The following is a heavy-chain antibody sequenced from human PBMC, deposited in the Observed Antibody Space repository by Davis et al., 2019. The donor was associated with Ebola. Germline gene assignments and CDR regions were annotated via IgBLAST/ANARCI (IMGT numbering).Heavy chain of an antibody. V-gene: IGHV3-23*01. CDR2: IVGSGATT. D-gene: IGHD2/OR15-2a*01. CDR1: GFTFSSYA. CDR3: ARTGRRSSMDYYYYGMDV. Sequence: GGSLRLSCAASGFTFSSYAMTWVRQAPGKGLEWVSAIVGSGATTYYTGSVKGRFTISRDNAKNSLYLQMNSLRDEDTAVYYCARTGRRSSMDYYYYGMDVWGKGTTVIVSS. J-gene: IGHJ6*04.